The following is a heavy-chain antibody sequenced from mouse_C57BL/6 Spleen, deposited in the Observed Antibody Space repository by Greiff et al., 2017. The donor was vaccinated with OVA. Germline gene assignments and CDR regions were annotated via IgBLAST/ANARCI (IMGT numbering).Heavy chain of an antibody. D-gene: IGHD1-1*01. V-gene: IGHV5-9-1*02. Sequence: VKLVESGEGLVKPGGSLKLSCAASGFTFSSYAMSWVRQTPEKRLEWVAYISSGGGYIYYADTVKGRFTISRDNARNTLYLQMSSLKSEDTAMYYCTRAHYYGSSPYYFDYWGQGTTLTVSS. CDR3: TRAHYYGSSPYYFDY. CDR2: ISSGGGYI. CDR1: GFTFSSYA. J-gene: IGHJ2*01.